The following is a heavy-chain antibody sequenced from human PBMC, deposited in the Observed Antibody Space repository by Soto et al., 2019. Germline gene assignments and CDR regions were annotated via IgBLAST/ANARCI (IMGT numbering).Heavy chain of an antibody. Sequence: PSETLSLTCTVSGGSISSSDYYWGWIRQPPGKGLEWIGSIYYRGSTYYNPSLRSRLTISVDTSKNQFSLKLSSVTAADTAVYYCARLSHCASSSCSLSIDYWGHGTLVTSPQ. CDR2: IYYRGST. CDR1: GGSISSSDYY. CDR3: ARLSHCASSSCSLSIDY. V-gene: IGHV4-39*01. D-gene: IGHD2-2*01. J-gene: IGHJ4*01.